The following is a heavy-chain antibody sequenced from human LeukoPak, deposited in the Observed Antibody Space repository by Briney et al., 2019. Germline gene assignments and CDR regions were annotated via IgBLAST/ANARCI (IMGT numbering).Heavy chain of an antibody. CDR3: ARGRPLLYSSGWSSDY. CDR1: GFTFSSYS. D-gene: IGHD6-19*01. V-gene: IGHV3-21*01. CDR2: ISSSSSYI. J-gene: IGHJ4*02. Sequence: GGSLRLSCAASGFTFSSYSMNWVRQAPGKGLEWVSSISSSSSYIYYADSVKGRFTISRDNAKNSLYLQANSLRAEDTAVYYCARGRPLLYSSGWSSDYWGQGALVTVSS.